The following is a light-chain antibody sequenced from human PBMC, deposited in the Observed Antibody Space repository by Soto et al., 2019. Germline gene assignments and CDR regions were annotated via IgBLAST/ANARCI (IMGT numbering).Light chain of an antibody. Sequence: EVVLTQSPGTLSLSPGEGATLSCLASQSVRGSSLAWYQQKPGQAPRLLIYSVSSRATGIPDRFSGSGSGTDFTLTISRLEPEDFAVYYCQQYGALPVTFGPGITVDIK. CDR2: SVS. CDR3: QQYGALPVT. J-gene: IGKJ3*01. CDR1: QSVRGSS. V-gene: IGKV3-20*01.